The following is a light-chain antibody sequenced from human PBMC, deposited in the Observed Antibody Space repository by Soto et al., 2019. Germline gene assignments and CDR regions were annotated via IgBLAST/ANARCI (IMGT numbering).Light chain of an antibody. CDR1: QSVSNTY. Sequence: EIVLTQSPGTLSLSPGERATLSCRASQSVSNTYLAWYQQKPGQAPRLLIYGASRRAAGIPDRFTGSGSGTDFTLTITRLEPEDFATYYCQQSGTSSFTFGPGTKVDIK. V-gene: IGKV3-20*01. J-gene: IGKJ3*01. CDR2: GAS. CDR3: QQSGTSSFT.